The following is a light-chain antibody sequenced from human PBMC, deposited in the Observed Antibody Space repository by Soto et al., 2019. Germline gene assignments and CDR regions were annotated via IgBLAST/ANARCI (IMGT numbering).Light chain of an antibody. V-gene: IGLV1-40*01. CDR2: GNN. CDR1: SSNIGAGYD. Sequence: QSVLTQPPSVSGAPGQRVTISCTGSSSNIGAGYDVHWYQQLPGTAPKLLIYGNNNRPSGVPDRFSGSKSGTSASLAITGLQAEDEADYHCQSYDSSLSEGVFGGGTQLTVL. CDR3: QSYDSSLSEGV. J-gene: IGLJ2*01.